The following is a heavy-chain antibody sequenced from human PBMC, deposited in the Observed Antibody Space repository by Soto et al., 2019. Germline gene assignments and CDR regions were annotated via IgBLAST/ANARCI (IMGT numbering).Heavy chain of an antibody. V-gene: IGHV4-39*01. CDR1: GGSVSSSSYF. CDR3: ARHGLSGPSSSFDY. CDR2: IYYSGSS. Sequence: SETLSLTCTVSGGSVSSSSYFWGWIRQPPRKGLEWIGSIYYSGSSYYNPSLKSRVTISVDTSKNQFSLKLSSVTAADTALYYCARHGLSGPSSSFDYWGQGTLVTVSS. D-gene: IGHD6-13*01. J-gene: IGHJ4*02.